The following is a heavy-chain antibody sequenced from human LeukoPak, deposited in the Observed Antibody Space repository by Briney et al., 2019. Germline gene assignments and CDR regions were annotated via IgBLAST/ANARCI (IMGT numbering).Heavy chain of an antibody. CDR1: GGSISSGGYY. CDR3: ARDQATRYCSSTSCLLAFDI. D-gene: IGHD2-2*01. CDR2: IYHSGST. V-gene: IGHV4-30-2*01. J-gene: IGHJ3*02. Sequence: SETLSLTCTVSGGSISSGGYYWSWIRQPPGKGLEWIGYIYHSGSTYYNPSLKSRVTISVDRSKNQFSLKLSSVTAADTAVYYCARDQATRYCSSTSCLLAFDIWGQGTMVTVSS.